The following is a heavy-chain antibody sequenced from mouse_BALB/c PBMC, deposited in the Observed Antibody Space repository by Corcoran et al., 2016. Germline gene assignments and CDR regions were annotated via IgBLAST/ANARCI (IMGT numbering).Heavy chain of an antibody. Sequence: QIQLVQSGPELKKPGETVKISCKASGYTFTNYGMNWVKQAPGKGLKWMGWINTYTGEPTYADDFKGRFAFSLETSASTAYLQINNLKNEDMATYFCARDGNYGAYWGQGTLVTVSA. J-gene: IGHJ3*01. D-gene: IGHD2-1*01. CDR3: ARDGNYGAY. CDR2: INTYTGEP. CDR1: GYTFTNYG. V-gene: IGHV9-1*02.